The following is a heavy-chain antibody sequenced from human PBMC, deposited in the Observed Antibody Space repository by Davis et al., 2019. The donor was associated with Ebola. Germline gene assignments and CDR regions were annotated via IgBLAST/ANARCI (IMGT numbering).Heavy chain of an antibody. CDR2: INPNNGDT. J-gene: IGHJ2*01. Sequence: ASVKVSCKASGYTFTDSYIHWVRQAPGQGLEWMGWINPNNGDTTYARKFHGGVTMTRDRSINTAYMEVSSLISDDTTVYYCARDVHNWYFDLWGRGTLVTVSS. D-gene: IGHD5-24*01. CDR3: ARDVHNWYFDL. V-gene: IGHV1-2*02. CDR1: GYTFTDSY.